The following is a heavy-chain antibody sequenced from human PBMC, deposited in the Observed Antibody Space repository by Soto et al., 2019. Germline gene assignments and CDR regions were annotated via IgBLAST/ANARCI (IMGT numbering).Heavy chain of an antibody. D-gene: IGHD3-22*01. Sequence: HGGSLRLACAASGFTVGSYSMNWVRQAPGKGLEWVSSISSSSSYIYYADSVKGRFTISRDNAKNSLYLQMNSLRAEDTAVYYCARDKNYDSSGYYRWGQGALVTVSS. CDR3: ARDKNYDSSGYYR. CDR2: ISSSSSYI. CDR1: GFTVGSYS. V-gene: IGHV3-21*01. J-gene: IGHJ4*02.